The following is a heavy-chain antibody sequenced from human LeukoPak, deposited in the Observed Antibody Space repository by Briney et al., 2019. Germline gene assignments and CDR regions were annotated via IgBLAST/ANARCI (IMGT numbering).Heavy chain of an antibody. V-gene: IGHV3-64*04. CDR2: ISSNGGST. Sequence: PGGSLRLSCSASGFTFSSYTMHWVRQAPGKGLEYVSAISSNGGSTYYADSVKGRFTISRDNSKNTLYLQMNSLTAEDTAVYYCGPREDSTTNAYDYWGQGTLVTVSS. CDR1: GFTFSSYT. D-gene: IGHD2/OR15-2a*01. J-gene: IGHJ4*02. CDR3: GPREDSTTNAYDY.